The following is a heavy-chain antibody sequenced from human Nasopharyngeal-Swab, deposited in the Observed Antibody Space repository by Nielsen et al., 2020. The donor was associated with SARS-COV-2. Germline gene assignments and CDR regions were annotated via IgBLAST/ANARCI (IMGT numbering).Heavy chain of an antibody. J-gene: IGHJ6*02. CDR3: ARELSGYCSSPLGCYYYGMDV. Sequence: GESLKISCAASGFTFSSYSMNWVRQAQGKGLEWVSSISSSSSYIYYADSVKGRFTISRDNAKNSLYLQMNSLRAEDTAVYYCARELSGYCSSPLGCYYYGMDVWGQGTTVTVSS. D-gene: IGHD2-2*01. V-gene: IGHV3-21*01. CDR1: GFTFSSYS. CDR2: ISSSSSYI.